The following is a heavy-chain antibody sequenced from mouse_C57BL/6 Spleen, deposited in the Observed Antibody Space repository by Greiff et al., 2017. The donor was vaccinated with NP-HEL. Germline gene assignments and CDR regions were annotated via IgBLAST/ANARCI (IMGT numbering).Heavy chain of an antibody. CDR1: GYTFTSYW. CDR3: ARRDGNYEGAMDY. Sequence: QVQLQQPGAELVKPGASVKLSCKASGYTFTSYWMHWVKQRPGQGLEWIGMIHPNSGSTNYNEKFKSKATLTVDKSSSTAYMQLSSLTSEDSAVYYCARRDGNYEGAMDYWGQGTSVTVSS. V-gene: IGHV1-64*01. CDR2: IHPNSGST. D-gene: IGHD2-1*01. J-gene: IGHJ4*01.